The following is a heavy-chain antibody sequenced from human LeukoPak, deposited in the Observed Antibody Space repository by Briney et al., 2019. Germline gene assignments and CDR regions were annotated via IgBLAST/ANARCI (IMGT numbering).Heavy chain of an antibody. CDR1: GGSFSGYY. CDR3: AREGRSSGSKKVWFDP. J-gene: IGHJ5*02. D-gene: IGHD6-19*01. CDR2: INHSGRT. V-gene: IGHV4-34*01. Sequence: SETLSLTCTVSGGSFSGYYWSWIRQPPGKGLEWIGEINHSGRTNYNPALKSRVTISVDTSKNQFSLKLISVTAADTAVYYCAREGRSSGSKKVWFDPWGQGTLVTVSS.